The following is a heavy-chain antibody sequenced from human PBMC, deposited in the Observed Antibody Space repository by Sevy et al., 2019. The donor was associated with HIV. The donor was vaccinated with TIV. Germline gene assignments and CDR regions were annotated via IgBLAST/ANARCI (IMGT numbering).Heavy chain of an antibody. CDR3: ARYRVAGNFDY. Sequence: SETLSLTCAVYGGSFSGYYWSWIRQPPGKGLEGIGEINHSGSTNYNPPLKSRVTISVDTSKNQFSLKLSSVTAADTAVYYCARYRVAGNFDYWGQGTLVTVSS. V-gene: IGHV4-34*01. J-gene: IGHJ4*02. CDR2: INHSGST. D-gene: IGHD6-19*01. CDR1: GGSFSGYY.